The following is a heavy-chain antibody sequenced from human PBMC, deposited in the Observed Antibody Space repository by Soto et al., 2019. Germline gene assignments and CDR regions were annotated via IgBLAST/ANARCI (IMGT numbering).Heavy chain of an antibody. D-gene: IGHD5-12*01. CDR3: ARYFHTYSGPPI. V-gene: IGHV4-38-2*01. J-gene: IGHJ4*02. Sequence: PSETLSLTCVVSGYVITSGYYWGWIRQPPGKGLEWIGTVDHSGSTYYDPSLQGRVTISIDTSKNQFSLKLTSVTAADTAIYYCARYFHTYSGPPIWGQGTLVTLSS. CDR2: VDHSGST. CDR1: GYVITSGYY.